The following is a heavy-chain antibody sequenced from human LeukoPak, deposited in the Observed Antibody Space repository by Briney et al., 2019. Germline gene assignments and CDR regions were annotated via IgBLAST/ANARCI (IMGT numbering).Heavy chain of an antibody. CDR1: GGSISSSSYS. CDR3: AREWDASSYDPRASGDY. V-gene: IGHV4-39*07. J-gene: IGHJ4*02. CDR2: IYYSGST. Sequence: MTSETLSLTCTVSGGSISSSSYSWGWIRQPPGKGLEWIGNIYYSGSTYYTPSLKSRVTISLDTSKHQFSLKLTSVTAADTAVYYCAREWDASSYDPRASGDYWGQGTPVTVSS. D-gene: IGHD2-8*01.